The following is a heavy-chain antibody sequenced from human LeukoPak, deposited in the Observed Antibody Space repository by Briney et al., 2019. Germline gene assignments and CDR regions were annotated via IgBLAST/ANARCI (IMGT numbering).Heavy chain of an antibody. CDR3: ARRRCSSTSCFEDY. CDR2: IKQDGSEK. V-gene: IGHV3-7*01. D-gene: IGHD2-2*01. J-gene: IGHJ4*02. Sequence: GGSLRLSCAASGFSFSDYAMHWVRQVPGKGLEWVANIKQDGSEKYYVDSVKGRFTISRDNAKNSLYLQMNSLRAEDTAVYYCARRRCSSTSCFEDYWGQGTLVTVSS. CDR1: GFSFSDYA.